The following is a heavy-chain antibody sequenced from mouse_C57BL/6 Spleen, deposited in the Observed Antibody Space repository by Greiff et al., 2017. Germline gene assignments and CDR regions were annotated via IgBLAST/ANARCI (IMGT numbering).Heavy chain of an antibody. CDR3: ARGGSSGPSWFAY. J-gene: IGHJ3*01. CDR2: ISYSGST. D-gene: IGHD3-2*02. V-gene: IGHV3-1*01. Sequence: VQLKESGPGMVKPSQSLSLTCTVTGYSITSGYDWHWIRHFPGNKLEWMGYISYSGSTNYNPSLKSRISITHDTSKNHFFLKLNSVTTEDTATYYCARGGSSGPSWFAYWGQGTLVTVSA. CDR1: GYSITSGYD.